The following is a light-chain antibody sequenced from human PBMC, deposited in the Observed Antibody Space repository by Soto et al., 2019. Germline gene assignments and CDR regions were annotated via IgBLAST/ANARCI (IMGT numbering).Light chain of an antibody. CDR1: QDISVY. CDR3: QKFNTAPLT. CDR2: SAS. J-gene: IGKJ5*01. V-gene: IGKV1-27*01. Sequence: DIQMTQSPSSLSASVGDRVTITCRASQDISVYLAWDQQKPGKVPKLLIYSASTLQSGVPSRFSGSGSGTDFILTISSLQPEDVAIYFCQKFNTAPLTFGQGTRLEIK.